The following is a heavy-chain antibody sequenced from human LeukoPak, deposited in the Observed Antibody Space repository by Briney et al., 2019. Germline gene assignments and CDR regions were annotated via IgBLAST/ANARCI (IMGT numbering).Heavy chain of an antibody. CDR3: ARAGYSSSWTYYYYYYGMDV. CDR2: MNPNSGNT. J-gene: IGHJ6*02. CDR1: GYTFTSYD. Sequence: GASVKVSCKASGYTFTSYDINWVRQATGQGLEWMGWMNPNSGNTGYAQKFQGRVTMTRNTSISTAYMELSRLRSDDTAVYYCARAGYSSSWTYYYYYYGMDVWGQGTTVTVSS. D-gene: IGHD6-13*01. V-gene: IGHV1-8*01.